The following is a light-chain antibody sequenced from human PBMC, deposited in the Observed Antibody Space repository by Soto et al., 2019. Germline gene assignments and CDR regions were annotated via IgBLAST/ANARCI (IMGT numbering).Light chain of an antibody. CDR1: SSDVGGYNY. Sequence: QPVLTQPPSASVSPGQSVTISCTRTSSDVGGYNYVSWYQQYPGRAPKLMIYEVTKRPSGVPDRFSGSKSGNTASLTVSGLQAEDEADYYCSSYAASNNFYFVFGGGTQLTVL. CDR3: SSYAASNNFYFV. J-gene: IGLJ3*02. CDR2: EVT. V-gene: IGLV2-8*01.